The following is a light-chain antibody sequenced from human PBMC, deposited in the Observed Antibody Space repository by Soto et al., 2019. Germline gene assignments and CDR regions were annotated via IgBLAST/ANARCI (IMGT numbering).Light chain of an antibody. J-gene: IGLJ1*01. CDR1: SSDVGGYNY. CDR2: EVT. Sequence: QSALTQPASVSGSPGQSITISCTGTSSDVGGYNYVSWFQQHPGKAPKLMIFEVTNRPSGVSDRFSGSKSGNTASLTISGLQSEDEADYYCSSFTRSSTRVFGSGTKGTVL. CDR3: SSFTRSSTRV. V-gene: IGLV2-14*01.